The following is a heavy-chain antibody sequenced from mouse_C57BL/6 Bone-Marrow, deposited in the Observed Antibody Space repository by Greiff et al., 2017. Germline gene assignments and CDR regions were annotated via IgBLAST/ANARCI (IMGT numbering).Heavy chain of an antibody. Sequence: QVQLQQPGAELVKPGASVKLSCKASGYTFTSYWMQWVKQRPGQGLEWIGEIDPSDSYTNYNQKFKGKATLTVDTSSSTAYMQLSSLTSEYSAVYSCASPGAWFAYWGQGTLVTVTA. CDR2: IDPSDSYT. J-gene: IGHJ3*01. CDR3: ASPGAWFAY. V-gene: IGHV1-50*01. D-gene: IGHD4-1*01. CDR1: GYTFTSYW.